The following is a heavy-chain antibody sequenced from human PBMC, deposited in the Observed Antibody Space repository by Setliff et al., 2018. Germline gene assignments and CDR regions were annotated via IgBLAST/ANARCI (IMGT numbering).Heavy chain of an antibody. Sequence: ETLSLTCTVSGASITTSNSYWGWVRQVPGKGLEWVAGVIQVGSGVYADSVKGRSTISRDNSKNNFFLQINNLRAADTATYYCAKDRVNDGFWDFDSWGQGIVVTVSS. D-gene: IGHD1-26*01. CDR1: GASITTSNSY. V-gene: IGHV3-53*01. CDR2: VIQVGSG. J-gene: IGHJ4*02. CDR3: AKDRVNDGFWDFDS.